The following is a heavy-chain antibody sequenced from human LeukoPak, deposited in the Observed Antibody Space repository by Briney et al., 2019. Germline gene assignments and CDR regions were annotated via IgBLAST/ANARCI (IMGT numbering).Heavy chain of an antibody. CDR2: ISAYNGNT. CDR1: GYTFTSYG. V-gene: IGHV1-18*01. CDR3: ARDLYDYVWGSYRYNPHPFDY. Sequence: ASVMVSGKASGYTFTSYGISGVRQAPGQGLEWMVWISAYNGNTNYAQKLQGRVTMTADTSTSTDYMELRSLRSDNTAVYYCARDLYDYVWGSYRYNPHPFDYWGQGTLVTVSS. J-gene: IGHJ4*02. D-gene: IGHD3-16*02.